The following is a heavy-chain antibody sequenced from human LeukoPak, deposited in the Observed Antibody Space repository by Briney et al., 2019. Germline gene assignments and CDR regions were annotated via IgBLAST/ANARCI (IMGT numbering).Heavy chain of an antibody. CDR1: GFTFSSYS. Sequence: GGSLRLSCAASGFTFSSYSMNWVRQAPGKGLEWVSSISSSSSYIYYADSVKGRFTISRDNAKNSLYLQMNSLRAEDTAVYYCARAGRDDAFDIWGQGTMVTVSS. V-gene: IGHV3-21*01. CDR2: ISSSSSYI. J-gene: IGHJ3*02. D-gene: IGHD3-10*01. CDR3: ARAGRDDAFDI.